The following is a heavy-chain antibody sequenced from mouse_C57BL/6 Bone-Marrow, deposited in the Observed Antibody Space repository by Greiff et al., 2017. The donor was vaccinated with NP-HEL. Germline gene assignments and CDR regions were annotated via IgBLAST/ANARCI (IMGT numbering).Heavy chain of an antibody. Sequence: QVQLQQSGAELVRPGTSVKMSCKASGYTFTNYWIGWAKQRPGHGLEWIGDIYPGGGYTNYNEKFKGKATLTADKTSSTAYMQFSSLTSEGSAIYYCARDGPGVYYFDYWGQGTTLTVSS. D-gene: IGHD2-3*01. V-gene: IGHV1-63*01. CDR3: ARDGPGVYYFDY. CDR1: GYTFTNYW. J-gene: IGHJ2*01. CDR2: IYPGGGYT.